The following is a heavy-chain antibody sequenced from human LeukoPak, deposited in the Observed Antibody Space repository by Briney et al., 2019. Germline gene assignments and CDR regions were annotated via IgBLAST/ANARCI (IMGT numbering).Heavy chain of an antibody. J-gene: IGHJ6*02. CDR2: INHSGST. CDR3: ARAQQQLEMWYYYYGMDV. CDR1: GGSFSGYY. D-gene: IGHD6-13*01. Sequence: SETLSLTCAVYGGSFSGYYWSWIRQPPGKGLEWIGEINHSGSTNYNPSLKSRVTISVDTSKNQFSLKLSSVTAADTAAYYCARAQQQLEMWYYYYGMDVWGQGTTVTVSS. V-gene: IGHV4-34*01.